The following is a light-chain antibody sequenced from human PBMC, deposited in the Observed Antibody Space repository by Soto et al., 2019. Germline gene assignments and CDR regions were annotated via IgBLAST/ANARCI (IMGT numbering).Light chain of an antibody. CDR1: QSVSSTY. CDR2: GAS. V-gene: IGKV3-20*01. J-gene: IGKJ1*01. CDR3: QQYGSSRWT. Sequence: EIVLKQSPDTLSLFPGERATLSCRASQSVSSTYLAWYQQKLGQAPRLLIFGASSRATGIPDRFSGSGSGTDFALTISRLEPEDCAVYYCQQYGSSRWTFGQGTKVEIK.